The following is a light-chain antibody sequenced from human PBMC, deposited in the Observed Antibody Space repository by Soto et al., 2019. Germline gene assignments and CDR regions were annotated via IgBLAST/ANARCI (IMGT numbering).Light chain of an antibody. CDR2: EVT. V-gene: IGLV2-8*01. CDR3: SLYVDNNNLL. J-gene: IGLJ2*01. CDR1: SSDVGSYNY. Sequence: QSARTQPPSASGSPGQSVTISCTGTSSDVGSYNYVSWYQQHPDQAPKLMLYEVTKRPSGVPDRFSGSKSGNTASLTVAGLQAEDEADYYCSLYVDNNNLLFGGGTKLTVL.